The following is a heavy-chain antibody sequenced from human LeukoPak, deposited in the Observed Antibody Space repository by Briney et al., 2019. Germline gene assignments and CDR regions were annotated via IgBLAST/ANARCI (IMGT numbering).Heavy chain of an antibody. CDR3: AREGPTWIVVGFFDY. D-gene: IGHD3-22*01. CDR2: IYTSGST. CDR1: GGSISSYY. Sequence: SETLSLTCTVSGGSISSYYWSWIRQPAGKGLEWIGRIYTSGSTNYNPSLKSRVTMSVDTSKNQFSLKLNSVTAADTAVYYCAREGPTWIVVGFFDYWGQGTLVTASS. V-gene: IGHV4-4*07. J-gene: IGHJ4*02.